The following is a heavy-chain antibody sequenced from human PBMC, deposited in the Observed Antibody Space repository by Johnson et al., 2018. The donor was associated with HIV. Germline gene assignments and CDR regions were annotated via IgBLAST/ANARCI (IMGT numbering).Heavy chain of an antibody. Sequence: VQLVESGGGVVQPGRSLRLSCAASGFTFSSYAMHWVRQAPGKGLEWVGRTRDKANSYTTEYAASVKGRFTISRDDSKKSLYLQMNSLKTEDTAVYYCARDSSGYSGFDIWGQGTVVTVSS. V-gene: IGHV3-72*01. CDR3: ARDSSGYSGFDI. D-gene: IGHD3-22*01. CDR1: GFTFSSYA. J-gene: IGHJ3*02. CDR2: TRDKANSYTT.